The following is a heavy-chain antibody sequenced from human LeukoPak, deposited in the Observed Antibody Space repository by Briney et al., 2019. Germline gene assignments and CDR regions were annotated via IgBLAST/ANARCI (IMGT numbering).Heavy chain of an antibody. CDR2: IYYSGST. J-gene: IGHJ4*02. CDR1: GGSISSYY. D-gene: IGHD4-17*01. CDR3: ARAHPTATNFDY. V-gene: IGHV4-59*01. Sequence: SETLSLTCTVSGGSISSYYWSWIRQPPGKGLEWIGYIYYSGSTNYNPSLKSRVTISVDTSKNQFSLKLSSVTAADTAVYYCARAHPTATNFDYWGQGTLVTVSS.